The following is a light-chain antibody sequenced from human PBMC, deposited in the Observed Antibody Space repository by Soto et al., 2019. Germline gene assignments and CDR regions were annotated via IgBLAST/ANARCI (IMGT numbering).Light chain of an antibody. CDR2: EDN. J-gene: IGLJ2*01. CDR1: SGSIASNY. Sequence: NFMLTQPHSVSESPGKTVTISCTRSSGSIASNYVQWYQQRPGSAPTTVIYEDNQRPSGVPDRFSGSIDSSSNSASLTISGLKTKDEADYYCQSYDSSNQNVVFGGGTKLTVL. V-gene: IGLV6-57*04. CDR3: QSYDSSNQNVV.